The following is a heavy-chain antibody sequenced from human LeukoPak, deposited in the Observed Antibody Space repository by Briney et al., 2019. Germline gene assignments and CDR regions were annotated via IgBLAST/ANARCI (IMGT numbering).Heavy chain of an antibody. Sequence: GGSLRLSCAASGFTFSSYAMHWVRQAPGKGLEWVAVISYDGSNKYYADSVKRRFTISRDNSKNTLYLQMNSLRAEDTAVYYCARGRYGSGSKRGMDVWGKGTTVTVSS. V-gene: IGHV3-30*04. J-gene: IGHJ6*04. CDR3: ARGRYGSGSKRGMDV. CDR1: GFTFSSYA. CDR2: ISYDGSNK. D-gene: IGHD3-10*01.